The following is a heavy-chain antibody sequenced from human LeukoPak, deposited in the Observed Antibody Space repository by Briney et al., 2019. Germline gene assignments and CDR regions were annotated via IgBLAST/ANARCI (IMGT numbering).Heavy chain of an antibody. J-gene: IGHJ4*02. Sequence: SQTLSLTCTVSGGSLSSGGYYWSWLRQHPGRGREWFGYIYYSGSTYYNPSLKSRVTISVDTSKNQFSLKLSSVTAADTAVYYCARVVATVTTIERHFDYWGQGTLVTVSS. CDR1: GGSLSSGGYY. V-gene: IGHV4-31*03. CDR3: ARVVATVTTIERHFDY. D-gene: IGHD4-17*01. CDR2: IYYSGST.